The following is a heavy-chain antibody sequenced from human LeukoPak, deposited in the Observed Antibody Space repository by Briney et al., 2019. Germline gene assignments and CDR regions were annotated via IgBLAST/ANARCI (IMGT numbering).Heavy chain of an antibody. D-gene: IGHD6-19*01. CDR2: ISGSGGST. J-gene: IGHJ5*02. Sequence: GGSLRLSCAVSGFTFSSYGMSWVRQAPGKGLEWVSAISGSGGSTYYADSVKGRFTISRDNSKNTLYLQMNSLRAEDTAVYYCAKGGGSGWYLAFGWFDPWGQGTLVTVSS. CDR3: AKGGGSGWYLAFGWFDP. V-gene: IGHV3-23*01. CDR1: GFTFSSYG.